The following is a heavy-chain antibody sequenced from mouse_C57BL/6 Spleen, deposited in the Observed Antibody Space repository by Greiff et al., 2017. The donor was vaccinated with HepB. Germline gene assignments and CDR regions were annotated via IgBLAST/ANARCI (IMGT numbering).Heavy chain of an antibody. CDR3: ARNRILATDWYFDV. CDR1: GFSLTSYA. D-gene: IGHD1-1*01. V-gene: IGHV2-9-1*01. J-gene: IGHJ1*03. Sequence: QVQLKESGPGLVAPSQSLSITCTVSGFSLTSYAISWVRQPPGKGLEWLGVIWTGGGTTYNSALKSRLSISKDNSKRQVFLKMNSLQTDDTARYYCARNRILATDWYFDVWGTGTTGTVS. CDR2: IWTGGGT.